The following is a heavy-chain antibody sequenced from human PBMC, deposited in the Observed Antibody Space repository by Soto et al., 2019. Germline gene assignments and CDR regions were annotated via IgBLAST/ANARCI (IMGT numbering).Heavy chain of an antibody. D-gene: IGHD2-2*01. CDR3: ARSQLPSYLDAFDI. V-gene: IGHV3-7*01. Sequence: GKGLEWVANIKQDGSEKYYVDSVKGRFTISRDNAKNSLYLQMNSLRAEDTAVYYCARSQLPSYLDAFDIWGQGTMVTVSS. CDR2: IKQDGSEK. J-gene: IGHJ3*02.